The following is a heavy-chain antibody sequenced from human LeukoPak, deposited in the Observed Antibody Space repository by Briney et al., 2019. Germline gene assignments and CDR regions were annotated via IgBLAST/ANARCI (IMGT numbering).Heavy chain of an antibody. V-gene: IGHV3-33*08. Sequence: GGSLRLSCAAYGFTFSSYGMSWVRQAPGKGREGVAGIWYDGSNKYYADWGKGRFTSSRDNSKNTLYLQMNSLRAEDTAVYYCARESLPRLVIYAFDIWGQGTMVTVSS. J-gene: IGHJ3*02. CDR1: GFTFSSYG. CDR2: IWYDGSNK. D-gene: IGHD3-9*01. CDR3: ARESLPRLVIYAFDI.